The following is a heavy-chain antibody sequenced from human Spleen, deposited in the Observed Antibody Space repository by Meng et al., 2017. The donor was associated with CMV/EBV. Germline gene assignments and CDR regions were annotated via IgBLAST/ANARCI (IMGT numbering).Heavy chain of an antibody. CDR2: INPNSGGT. J-gene: IGHJ4*02. D-gene: IGHD3-10*01. CDR3: ARDYYGSGSYYTVGY. V-gene: IGHV1-2*02. CDR1: GYTFTGYY. Sequence: QVQLVQSGAEVKKPGASVKASCKASGYTFTGYYMHWVRQAPGQGLEWMGWINPNSGGTNYAQKFQGRVTMTRDMSISTAYMELSRLRSDDTAVYYCARDYYGSGSYYTVGYWGQGTLVTVSS.